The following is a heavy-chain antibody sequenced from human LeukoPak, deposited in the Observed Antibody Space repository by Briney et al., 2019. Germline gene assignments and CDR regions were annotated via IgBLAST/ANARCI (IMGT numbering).Heavy chain of an antibody. CDR1: GGSISSGDYY. CDR3: ARDSLGRWWFDP. Sequence: SETLSLTCTVSGGSISSGDYYWRWIRQPPGKGLEWIGSIYYSGSTYYNPSLKSRVTISVDTSKNQFSLKLSSVTAADTAVYYCARDSLGRWWFDPWGQGTLVTVSS. J-gene: IGHJ5*02. V-gene: IGHV4-39*07. D-gene: IGHD4-23*01. CDR2: IYYSGST.